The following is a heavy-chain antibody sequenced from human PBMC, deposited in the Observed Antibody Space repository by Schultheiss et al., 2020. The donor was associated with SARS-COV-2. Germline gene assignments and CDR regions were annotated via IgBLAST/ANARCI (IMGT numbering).Heavy chain of an antibody. CDR2: MNPNSGNT. J-gene: IGHJ4*02. V-gene: IGHV1-8*01. CDR3: ARAGSGWYRGERHESRFDY. D-gene: IGHD6-19*01. CDR1: GYTFTSYD. Sequence: ASVKVSCKASGYTFTSYDINWVRQATGQGLEWMGWMNPNSGNTGYAQKFQGRVTMTRNTSISTAYMELSSLRSEDTAVYYCARAGSGWYRGERHESRFDYWGQGTLVTVSS.